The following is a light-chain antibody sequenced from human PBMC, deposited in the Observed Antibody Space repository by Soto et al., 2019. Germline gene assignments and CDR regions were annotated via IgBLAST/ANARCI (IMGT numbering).Light chain of an antibody. V-gene: IGKV1-5*01. Sequence: DIQMTQSPSTLSASLLDGVTITCLASQSISGWLAWYQQKPGKPPKLLIYDASSLEGGVPSRFSGSGSGTEFTLTISSLQPDDFATYYCQQYYSYPWTFGQGTKVDIK. CDR2: DAS. CDR3: QQYYSYPWT. CDR1: QSISGW. J-gene: IGKJ1*01.